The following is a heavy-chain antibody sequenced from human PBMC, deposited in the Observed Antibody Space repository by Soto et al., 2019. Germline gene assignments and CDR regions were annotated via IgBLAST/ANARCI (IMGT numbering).Heavy chain of an antibody. CDR3: ARAVLPAGLDY. CDR1: GYTFTSYG. J-gene: IGHJ4*02. V-gene: IGHV1-18*01. Sequence: QVQLVQSGAEVKKPGASVKVSCKASGYTFTSYGISWVRQAPGQGLEWMGWISDYNGNTNYAQKLQGRVTMTTDTSTSTADMELRTLRSDDTAVYYCARAVLPAGLDYWGQGTLVTVSS. CDR2: ISDYNGNT.